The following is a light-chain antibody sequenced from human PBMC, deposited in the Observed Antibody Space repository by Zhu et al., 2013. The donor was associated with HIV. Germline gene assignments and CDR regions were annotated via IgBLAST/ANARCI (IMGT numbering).Light chain of an antibody. Sequence: DIVLTQSPGTLSLSPGDTATLSCRASQFVGSSTFLAWYQQKPGTVPHLLIYYASVLQSGVPSRFSGSGSGTDFTLTISSLQPEDVATYYCQKYNHDPKMFGQGTKVEIK. CDR3: QKYNHDPKM. CDR1: QFVGSSTF. CDR2: YAS. V-gene: IGKV1-27*01. J-gene: IGKJ1*01.